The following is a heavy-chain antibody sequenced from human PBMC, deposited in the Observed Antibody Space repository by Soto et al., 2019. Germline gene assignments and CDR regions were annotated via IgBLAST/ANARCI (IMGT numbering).Heavy chain of an antibody. Sequence: SETLSVTCAVSGGSIISGGYSWTWIRQPPGKGLEWIGYIYYSGNTYYNPSLKSRVMISVDTSKNQFSLNLSSVTAADTAVYYCASGYYDILTGRDTKYYFDYWGQGALVTVSS. V-gene: IGHV4-30-2*05. CDR3: ASGYYDILTGRDTKYYFDY. CDR1: GGSIISGGYS. J-gene: IGHJ4*02. D-gene: IGHD3-9*01. CDR2: IYYSGNT.